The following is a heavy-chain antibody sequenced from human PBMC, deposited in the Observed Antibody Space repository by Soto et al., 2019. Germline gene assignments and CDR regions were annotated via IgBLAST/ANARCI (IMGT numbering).Heavy chain of an antibody. D-gene: IGHD3-16*02. CDR1: GFTFSSYA. J-gene: IGHJ4*02. CDR3: GFGGVIVHRY. CDR2: ISGSGGST. Sequence: EVQLLESGGGLVQPGGSLRLSCAASGFTFSSYAMSWVRQAPGKGLEWVSAISGSGGSTYYADSVKGRFTISRDNSKNTLYLQMNSLRAEDTAVYYWGFGGVIVHRYWCQGTLVTVSS. V-gene: IGHV3-23*01.